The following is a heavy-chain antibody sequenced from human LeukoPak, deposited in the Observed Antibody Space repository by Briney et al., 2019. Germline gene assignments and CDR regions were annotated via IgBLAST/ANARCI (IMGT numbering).Heavy chain of an antibody. J-gene: IGHJ6*02. Sequence: PSETLSLTCTVSGGSISSGDYHWSWSRQPPGKGLEWIGYIYYSGSTYYNPSLKSRVTISVDTSKNQFSLKLSSVTAADTAVYYCARDYTDYGMDVWGQGTTVTVSS. CDR2: IYYSGST. CDR1: GGSISSGDYH. D-gene: IGHD3-16*01. V-gene: IGHV4-30-4*01. CDR3: ARDYTDYGMDV.